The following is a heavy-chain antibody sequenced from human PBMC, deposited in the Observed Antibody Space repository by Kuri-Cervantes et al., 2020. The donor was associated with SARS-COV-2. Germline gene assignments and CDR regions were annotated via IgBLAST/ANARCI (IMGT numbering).Heavy chain of an antibody. CDR2: IWYDGSNK. CDR3: ARMASLRMKSSGFGDAFDI. CDR1: GFTFSSHG. V-gene: IGHV3-33*01. Sequence: GESLKISCAASGFTFSSHGMHWVRQAPGKGLEWVAVIWYDGSNKYYADSVKGRFTISRDNSKNTLYLQMNSLRAEDTAVYYCARMASLRMKSSGFGDAFDIWGQGTLVTVSS. J-gene: IGHJ3*02. D-gene: IGHD3-22*01.